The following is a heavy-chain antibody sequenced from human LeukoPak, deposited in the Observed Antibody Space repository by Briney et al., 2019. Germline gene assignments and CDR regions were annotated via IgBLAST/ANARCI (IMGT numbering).Heavy chain of an antibody. CDR1: GFTFSSYG. Sequence: PGGSLRLSCAASGFTFSSYGMHWVRQAPGKGLEWVAVISYDGSNKYYADSVKGRFTISRDNSKNTLYLQMNSLRAEDTAVYYCAKLVGAGRESDAFDIWGQGTMVTASS. V-gene: IGHV3-30*18. CDR3: AKLVGAGRESDAFDI. D-gene: IGHD1-26*01. CDR2: ISYDGSNK. J-gene: IGHJ3*02.